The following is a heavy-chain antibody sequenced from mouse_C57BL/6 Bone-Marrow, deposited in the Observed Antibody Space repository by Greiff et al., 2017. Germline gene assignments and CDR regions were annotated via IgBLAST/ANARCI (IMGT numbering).Heavy chain of an antibody. CDR2: ISNLAYSI. CDR3: ARRYFDV. CDR1: GFTFSDYG. J-gene: IGHJ1*03. V-gene: IGHV5-15*01. Sequence: EVKLQESGGGLVQPGGSLKLSCAASGFTFSDYGMAWVRQAPRKGPEWVAFISNLAYSIYYADTVTGRFTISRENAKNTLYLEMSSLRSEDTAMYYCARRYFDVWGTGTTVTVSS.